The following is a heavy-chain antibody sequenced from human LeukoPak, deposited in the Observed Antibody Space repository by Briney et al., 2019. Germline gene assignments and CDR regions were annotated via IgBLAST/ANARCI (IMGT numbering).Heavy chain of an antibody. CDR1: GFTFSNYA. CDR3: AKQPDSSGFPSFFDY. CDR2: LSDSGGST. D-gene: IGHD3-22*01. V-gene: IGHV3-23*01. J-gene: IGHJ4*02. Sequence: PGGSLRLSCAASGFTFSNYAMTWVRQAPRKGLEWVSSLSDSGGSTYYADSVKGRFTISRDNSKNTLFLQMNSLRAEDTAVYYCAKQPDSSGFPSFFDYWGQGTLVTVSS.